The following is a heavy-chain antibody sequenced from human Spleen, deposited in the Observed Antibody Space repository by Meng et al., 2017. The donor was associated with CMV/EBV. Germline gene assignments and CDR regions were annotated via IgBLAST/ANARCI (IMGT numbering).Heavy chain of an antibody. CDR3: AREEGNIVGGTYYNHGLDV. CDR1: GFTFDDYT. D-gene: IGHD2-21*01. V-gene: IGHV3-43*01. CDR2: INWDGRSA. Sequence: GGSLRLSCAASGFTFDDYTMHWVRQAPGQGLEWVAVINWDGRSAFYADSVKGRFSVSRDDSANSLFLQMDSLTPDDTALYYCAREEGNIVGGTYYNHGLDVWGPGTTVTVSS. J-gene: IGHJ6*02.